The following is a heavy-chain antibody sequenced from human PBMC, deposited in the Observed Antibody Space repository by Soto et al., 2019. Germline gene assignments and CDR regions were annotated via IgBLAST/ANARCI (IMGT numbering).Heavy chain of an antibody. J-gene: IGHJ5*02. Sequence: TSETLSLTCGVSGYSLNSGYYWGWIRQPPGKGLEWIGSIHHSVITYYSPSLRSRLSLSVDTSKNQFSLKLTSVTAADMAVYYCARAYYDGNNYRTRGWFDPWGQGILVTVSS. D-gene: IGHD3-16*01. V-gene: IGHV4-38-2*01. CDR3: ARAYYDGNNYRTRGWFDP. CDR2: IHHSVIT. CDR1: GYSLNSGYY.